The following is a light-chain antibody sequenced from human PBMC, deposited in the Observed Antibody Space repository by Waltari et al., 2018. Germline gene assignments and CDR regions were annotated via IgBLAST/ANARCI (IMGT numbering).Light chain of an antibody. Sequence: DIQMTQSPSSVSASVGNRVTITCRASQGIGTWLAWYQQTPGKAPRLLIYTASGLRDGVPSRFSGSGSGTDVTLTINSLQPEDFAIYYCQQSHSFPWTFGQGTRVDIK. V-gene: IGKV1-12*01. J-gene: IGKJ1*01. CDR1: QGIGTW. CDR2: TAS. CDR3: QQSHSFPWT.